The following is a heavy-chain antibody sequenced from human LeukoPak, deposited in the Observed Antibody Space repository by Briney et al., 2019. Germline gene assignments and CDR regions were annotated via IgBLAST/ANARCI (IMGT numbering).Heavy chain of an antibody. CDR3: AREPGSDWFDP. CDR2: IKQDGSEK. Sequence: GGSLRLSCAASGFTISSYWMSWVRQAPGKGLEWVANIKQDGSEKYYVDSVKGRFTISRDNAKNSLYLQMNSLRAEDTAVYYCAREPGSDWFDPWGQGTLVTVSS. J-gene: IGHJ5*02. V-gene: IGHV3-7*01. CDR1: GFTISSYW.